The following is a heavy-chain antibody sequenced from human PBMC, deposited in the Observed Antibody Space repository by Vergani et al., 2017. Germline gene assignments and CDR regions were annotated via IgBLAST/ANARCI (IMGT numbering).Heavy chain of an antibody. V-gene: IGHV3-66*02. CDR2: IYSGGST. J-gene: IGHJ4*02. CDR3: ARAIRGYSYGFDY. CDR1: GFTVSSNY. Sequence: ELQLVESGGGLVQPGGSLRLSCAASGFTVSSNYMSWVRQAPGKGLEWVSVIYSGGSTYYADSVKGRFTISRDNSKNTLYLQMNSLRAEDTAVYYCARAIRGYSYGFDYWGQGTLVTVSS. D-gene: IGHD5-18*01.